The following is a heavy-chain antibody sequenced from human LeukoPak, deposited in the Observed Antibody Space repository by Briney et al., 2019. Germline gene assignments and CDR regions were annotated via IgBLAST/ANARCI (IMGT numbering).Heavy chain of an antibody. V-gene: IGHV4-34*12. J-gene: IGHJ5*02. CDR2: IIDSGST. Sequence: PSETLSLTCAVYGGSFSGYYWSWIRQPPGKGLEWIGEIIDSGSTKYNSSLKSRVTISVDTSKNQFSLKLSSVTAADTAVYYCARDRWSSSWYVGSWFDPWGQGTLVTVSS. CDR3: ARDRWSSSWYVGSWFDP. CDR1: GGSFSGYY. D-gene: IGHD6-13*01.